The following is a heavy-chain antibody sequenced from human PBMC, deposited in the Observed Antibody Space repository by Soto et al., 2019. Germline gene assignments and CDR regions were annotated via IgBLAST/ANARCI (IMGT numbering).Heavy chain of an antibody. Sequence: EVPLVESGGGLVQPGGSLRVSCAASGFSFGDHYMHWVRQTPGKGLVWVSRISNNGRSTFYADSVKGRFTISRDDAKKMVFRQMSSLRAEDTGVYFCAREVVAPDFYYLDFWGRGTLVTVSS. D-gene: IGHD2-21*02. J-gene: IGHJ4*02. V-gene: IGHV3-74*01. CDR2: ISNNGRST. CDR1: GFSFGDHY. CDR3: AREVVAPDFYYLDF.